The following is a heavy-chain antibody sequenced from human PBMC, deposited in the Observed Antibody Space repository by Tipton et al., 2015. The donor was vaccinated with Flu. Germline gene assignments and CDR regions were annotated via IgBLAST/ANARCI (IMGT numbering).Heavy chain of an antibody. CDR1: GGSISSIY. J-gene: IGHJ5*01. D-gene: IGHD3-10*01. Sequence: TLSLTCTVSGGSISSIYWSWIRQPAGKGLEWIGRMYSSGTTKYNPSLKSRVTMSVDTTKNQFSLKLSSVTAADTAVYYCARGSGSGTYTIFDFWGQGTLVTVSS. V-gene: IGHV4-4*07. CDR2: MYSSGTT. CDR3: ARGSGSGTYTIFDF.